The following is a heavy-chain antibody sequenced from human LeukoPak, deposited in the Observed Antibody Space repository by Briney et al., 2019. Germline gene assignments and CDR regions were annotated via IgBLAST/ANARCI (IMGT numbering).Heavy chain of an antibody. V-gene: IGHV3-7*05. J-gene: IGHJ5*02. CDR2: IKRDGSEK. CDR3: TTVRYRSGFGP. D-gene: IGHD5-18*01. CDR1: GITFSSYW. Sequence: PGGSLRLSCLASGITFSSYWMSWVRQAPGKGLEWVANIKRDGSEKNYVDSVKGRFTISRDNANNSLYLQMNSLRDEDTAVYYCTTVRYRSGFGPWGQGTLVTVSS.